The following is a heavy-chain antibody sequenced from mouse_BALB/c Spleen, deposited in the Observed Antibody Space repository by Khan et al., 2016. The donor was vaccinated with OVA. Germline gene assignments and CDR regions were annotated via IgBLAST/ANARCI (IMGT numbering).Heavy chain of an antibody. CDR1: GFSLTGYG. J-gene: IGHJ3*01. D-gene: IGHD1-1*01. Sequence: QVQLKQSGPGLVAPSQSLSITCTVSGFSLTGYGVNWVRQPPGKGLEWLGMIWGDGSTDYNSALKYRLSISKDNSKNQVFLKMNSLPTYDTARYYFARDRYYYGRGVAYWGQGTLVTVSA. CDR3: ARDRYYYGRGVAY. V-gene: IGHV2-6-7*01. CDR2: IWGDGST.